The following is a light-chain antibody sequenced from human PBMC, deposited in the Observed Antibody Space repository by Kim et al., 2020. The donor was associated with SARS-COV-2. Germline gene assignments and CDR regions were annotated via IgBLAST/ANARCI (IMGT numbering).Light chain of an antibody. J-gene: IGKJ4*01. CDR2: GAS. CDR3: QQYGGSPT. V-gene: IGKV3-20*01. CDR1: QTVGSGF. Sequence: EIVLTQSPGTLSLSPGERATLSCRASQTVGSGFLAWYQMKPGQAPRLLIDGASSRAAGVPDRISGSVSGTDFTLTISRLEPEDIAVYYCQQYGGSPTFGGGTKVDIK.